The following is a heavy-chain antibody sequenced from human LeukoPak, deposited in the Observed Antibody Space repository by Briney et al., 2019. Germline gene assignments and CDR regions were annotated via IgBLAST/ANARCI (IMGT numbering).Heavy chain of an antibody. CDR3: ARDCRYYDSSGRCGFDY. Sequence: SETLSLTCTVSGGSISTSSYYWGWIRQPPGKGLEWIGSIYYSGSTYYNPSLKSRVTISVDTSKNQFSLKLSSVTAADTAVYYCARDCRYYDSSGRCGFDYWGQGTLVTVSS. CDR1: GGSISTSSYY. J-gene: IGHJ4*02. CDR2: IYYSGST. D-gene: IGHD3-22*01. V-gene: IGHV4-39*07.